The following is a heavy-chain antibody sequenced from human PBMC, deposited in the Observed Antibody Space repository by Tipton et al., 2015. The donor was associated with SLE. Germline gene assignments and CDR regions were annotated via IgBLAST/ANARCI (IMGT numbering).Heavy chain of an antibody. CDR3: ARGGVGGYDYLDY. Sequence: TLSLTCTVSGGSISGDDYFWSWIRQHPGMGLEWIGRKSYRGSAHYNPSLRSRVTISVDTSKNQFSLRLTSVTAADTAVYYCARGGVGGYDYLDYWGQGTPVIVSS. D-gene: IGHD5-12*01. V-gene: IGHV4-31*03. CDR2: KSYRGSA. J-gene: IGHJ4*02. CDR1: GGSISGDDYF.